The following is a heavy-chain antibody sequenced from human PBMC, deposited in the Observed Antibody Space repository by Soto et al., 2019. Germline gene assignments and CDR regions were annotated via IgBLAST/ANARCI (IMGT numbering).Heavy chain of an antibody. Sequence: QVQLQESGPGLVKPSETLSLTCTVSGGSISSYYWSWIRQPPGKGLEWIGYIYYSGSTNYNPSLKSRVTISVDTSKNQFSLKLSSVTAADMAVYYCARRWGPTFDSWGQGTLVTVSS. CDR2: IYYSGST. J-gene: IGHJ4*02. CDR3: ARRWGPTFDS. CDR1: GGSISSYY. D-gene: IGHD3-16*01. V-gene: IGHV4-59*08.